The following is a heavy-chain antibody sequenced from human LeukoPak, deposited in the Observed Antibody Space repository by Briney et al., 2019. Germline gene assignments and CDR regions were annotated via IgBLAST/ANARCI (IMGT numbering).Heavy chain of an antibody. CDR3: AKDPSTFLTTGWYFDL. Sequence: GGSLRLSCAASGFTFRNFGMTWVRQVPGQGLEWVGAISDSGSTTDYAESVRGRVTISRDKPTSTEYLEMSSLRAVDTAIYYCAKDPSTFLTTGWYFDLWGRGTLVTVSS. V-gene: IGHV3-23*01. D-gene: IGHD4-11*01. CDR1: GFTFRNFG. CDR2: ISDSGSTT. J-gene: IGHJ2*01.